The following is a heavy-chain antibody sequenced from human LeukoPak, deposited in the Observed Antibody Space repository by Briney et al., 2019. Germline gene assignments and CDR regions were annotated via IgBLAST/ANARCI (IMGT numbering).Heavy chain of an antibody. D-gene: IGHD5-24*01. V-gene: IGHV4-59*01. CDR1: GGSISSYY. CDR2: IYHSGST. Sequence: SETLSLTCTVSGGSISSYYWSWIRQPPGKGLEWIGYIYHSGSTNYNPSLKSRVTISVDTSKNQFSLKLSSVTAADTAVYYCARGREMAYYYYYYMDVWGKGTTVTVSS. CDR3: ARGREMAYYYYYYMDV. J-gene: IGHJ6*03.